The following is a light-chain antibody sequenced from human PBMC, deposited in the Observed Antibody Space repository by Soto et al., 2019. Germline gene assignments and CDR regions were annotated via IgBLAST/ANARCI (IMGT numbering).Light chain of an antibody. CDR1: EPIRTNY. CDR2: GAS. CDR3: QQYTSSMNT. V-gene: IGKV3-20*01. J-gene: IGKJ5*01. Sequence: QSPRTLSLSPGEGGRLGGRASEPIRTNYLAWYQQKPGQAPRXXIYGASMRATGVPDRFSGSGSGTDFTLTISRLQPEDFAVYYCQQYTSSMNTFGQGTRLEI.